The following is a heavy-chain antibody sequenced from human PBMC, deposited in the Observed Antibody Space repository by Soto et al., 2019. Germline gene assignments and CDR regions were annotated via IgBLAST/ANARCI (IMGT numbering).Heavy chain of an antibody. J-gene: IGHJ4*02. V-gene: IGHV4-31*03. CDR3: ARGYYDFWSGYYH. CDR1: GGSISSGGYY. CDR2: IYYSGST. Sequence: QVQLQESGPGLVKPSQTLSLTCTVSGGSISSGGYYWSWIRQHPGKGLEWIGYIYYSGSTYYNPSLKSRVTISVDTSKNQCSLKLSSVTAADTAVYYCARGYYDFWSGYYHWGQGTLVTVSS. D-gene: IGHD3-3*01.